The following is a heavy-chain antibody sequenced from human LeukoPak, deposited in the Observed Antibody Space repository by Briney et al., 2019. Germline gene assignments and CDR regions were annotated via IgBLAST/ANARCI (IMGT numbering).Heavy chain of an antibody. J-gene: IGHJ4*02. V-gene: IGHV3-23*01. CDR1: GFTVSSNY. Sequence: GGSLRLSCAASGFTVSSNYMSWVRQAPGKGLEWVSAISGSGGSTYYADSVKGRFTISRDNSKNTLYLQMNSLRAEDTAVYYCAKGYPSNHFDYWGQGTLVTVSS. D-gene: IGHD4-11*01. CDR3: AKGYPSNHFDY. CDR2: ISGSGGST.